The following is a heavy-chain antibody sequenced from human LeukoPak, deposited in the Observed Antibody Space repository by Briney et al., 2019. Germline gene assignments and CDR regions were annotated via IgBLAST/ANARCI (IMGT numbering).Heavy chain of an antibody. CDR2: ISGSGGST. Sequence: GGSLRLSCAASGFTFSIYAMTWVRQAPGKGLEWVSGISGSGGSTYYADSVKGRFTISRDNSKNTLYLQMNSLRAEDTAVYYCAKDTASSWWYFDLWGRGTLVTVSS. D-gene: IGHD5-18*01. J-gene: IGHJ2*01. CDR1: GFTFSIYA. CDR3: AKDTASSWWYFDL. V-gene: IGHV3-23*01.